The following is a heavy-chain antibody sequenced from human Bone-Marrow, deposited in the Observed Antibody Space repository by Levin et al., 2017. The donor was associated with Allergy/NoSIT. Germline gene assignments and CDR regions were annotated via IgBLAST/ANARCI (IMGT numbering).Heavy chain of an antibody. Sequence: GESLKISCKGSGYSFTSYWIGWVRQMPGKGLEWMGIIYPGDSDTRYSPSFQGQVTISADKSISTAYLQWSSLKASDTAMYYCARHFNPKSSSGYPTTDYYYGMDVWGQGTTVTVSS. V-gene: IGHV5-51*01. CDR3: ARHFNPKSSSGYPTTDYYYGMDV. J-gene: IGHJ6*02. D-gene: IGHD3-22*01. CDR1: GYSFTSYW. CDR2: IYPGDSDT.